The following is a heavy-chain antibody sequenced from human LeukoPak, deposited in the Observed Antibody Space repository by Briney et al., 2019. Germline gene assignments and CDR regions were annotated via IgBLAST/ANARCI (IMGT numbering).Heavy chain of an antibody. CDR3: ARLGYCSATRCLPDF. J-gene: IGHJ4*02. CDR1: GDSIRSYY. D-gene: IGHD2-15*01. Sequence: PSETLSLTCTVSGDSIRSYYWSWIRQPPGKGLEWIGHIHYSGSTYYNPSLKSRLTMSADTSKNQFSLKLSSVTAADTAVYYCARLGYCSATRCLPDFWGQGSLVTVSS. V-gene: IGHV4-59*08. CDR2: IHYSGST.